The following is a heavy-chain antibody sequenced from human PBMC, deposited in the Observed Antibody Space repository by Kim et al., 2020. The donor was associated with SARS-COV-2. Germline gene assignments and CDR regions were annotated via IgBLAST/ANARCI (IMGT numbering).Heavy chain of an antibody. CDR1: GYNFGNYA. CDR3: ARHVYGDYESDY. Sequence: ASVKVSCKASGYNFGNYAITWVRQAPGQGLEWMGWISAYTGNTNYAQNFQGRVIITTETSTNKAYLEVGSLKADDTAVYFCARHVYGDYESDYWGQGTLATVSS. CDR2: ISAYTGNT. D-gene: IGHD4-17*01. J-gene: IGHJ4*02. V-gene: IGHV1-18*01.